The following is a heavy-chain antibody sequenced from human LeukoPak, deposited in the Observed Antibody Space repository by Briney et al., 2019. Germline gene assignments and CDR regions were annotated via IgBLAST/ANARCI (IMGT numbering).Heavy chain of an antibody. Sequence: SETLSLTCAVYGGSFSGYYWSWIRQPPGKGLEWIGEINRSGSTNYNPSLKSRVTISVDTSKNQFSLKLSSVTAADTAVYYCARGGGSGYYDFDYWGQGTLVTVSS. CDR1: GGSFSGYY. D-gene: IGHD3-22*01. V-gene: IGHV4-34*01. CDR2: INRSGST. J-gene: IGHJ4*02. CDR3: ARGGGSGYYDFDY.